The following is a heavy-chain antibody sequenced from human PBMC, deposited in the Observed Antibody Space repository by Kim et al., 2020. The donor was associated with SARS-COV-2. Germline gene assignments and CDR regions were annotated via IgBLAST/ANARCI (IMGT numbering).Heavy chain of an antibody. J-gene: IGHJ4*02. D-gene: IGHD3-10*01. CDR2: ISSNGGST. CDR3: VKDRRYYGAGSYYKGDVVDF. CDR1: GFTFSSYA. V-gene: IGHV3-64D*06. Sequence: GGSLRLSCSASGFTFSSYAMHWVRQAPGKGLEYVSAISSNGGSTYYADSVKGRFTISRDNSKNTLYLQMSSLRAEDTAVYYCVKDRRYYGAGSYYKGDVVDFWGQGTLVTVSS.